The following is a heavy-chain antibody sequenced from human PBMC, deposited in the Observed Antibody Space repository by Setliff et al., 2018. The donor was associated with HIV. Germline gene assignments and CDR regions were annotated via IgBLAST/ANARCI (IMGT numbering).Heavy chain of an antibody. J-gene: IGHJ4*01. CDR1: GGTFSSYA. CDR2: IIPIFGTA. D-gene: IGHD3-16*02. Sequence: GASVKVSCKASGGTFSSYAISWVRQAPGQGLEWMGGIIPIFGTAKYAQKFQGRVTITTDESTSTAYMELSSLRSEDPAVYYCVGGANYVWGSYRPRKGPFDYWVHGTLVTVSS. CDR3: VGGANYVWGSYRPRKGPFDY. V-gene: IGHV1-69*05.